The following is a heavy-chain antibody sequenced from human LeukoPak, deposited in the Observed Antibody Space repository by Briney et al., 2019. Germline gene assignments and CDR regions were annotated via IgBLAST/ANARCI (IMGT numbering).Heavy chain of an antibody. CDR2: ISAYNGNT. V-gene: IGHV1-18*01. J-gene: IGHJ4*02. CDR1: GYTFTSYG. CDR3: ARSVRNGYSGYDFGY. Sequence: GASVNVSCKASGYTFTSYGISWVRQAPGQGLEWMGWISAYNGNTNYAQKLQGRVTMTTDTSTSTAYMELRSLRSDDTAVYYCARSVRNGYSGYDFGYWGQGTLVTVSS. D-gene: IGHD5-12*01.